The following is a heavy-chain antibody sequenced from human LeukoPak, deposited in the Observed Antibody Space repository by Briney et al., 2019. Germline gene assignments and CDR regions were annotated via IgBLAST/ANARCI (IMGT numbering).Heavy chain of an antibody. CDR3: ARDKDDSSGWYGNLGY. CDR2: IRYDGSNK. Sequence: GGSLRLSCAASEFTFSSYGMHWVRQAPGKGLEWVAFIRYDGSNKYYADSVKGRFTISRDNSKNTLYLQMNSLRAEDTAVYYCARDKDDSSGWYGNLGYWGQGTLVTVSS. D-gene: IGHD6-19*01. V-gene: IGHV3-30*02. J-gene: IGHJ4*02. CDR1: EFTFSSYG.